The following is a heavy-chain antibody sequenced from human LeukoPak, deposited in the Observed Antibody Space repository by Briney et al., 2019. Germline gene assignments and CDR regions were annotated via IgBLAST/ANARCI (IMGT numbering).Heavy chain of an antibody. J-gene: IGHJ5*02. CDR1: GFTFSSYE. Sequence: GGSLRLSCAASGFTFSSYEMNWVRQAPGEGRGWVSYISSSGSTIYYADSVKGRFTISRDNAKNSLYLQINSLRAEDTAVYYCARGTYYYGSGTMDPWGQGTLVTVSS. CDR3: ARGTYYYGSGTMDP. V-gene: IGHV3-48*03. CDR2: ISSSGSTI. D-gene: IGHD3-10*01.